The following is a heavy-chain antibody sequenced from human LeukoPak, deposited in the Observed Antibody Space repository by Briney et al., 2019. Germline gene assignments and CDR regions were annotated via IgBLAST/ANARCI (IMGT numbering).Heavy chain of an antibody. CDR2: MNPNSGNT. Sequence: ASVKVSCKASGYTFTNYDINWVRQATEQGLEWMGYMNPNSGNTGYAQKFQGRVTITKNTSISTAYMELSSLRSEDTAVYYCAREGFDYWGQGTLVTVSS. V-gene: IGHV1-8*03. J-gene: IGHJ4*02. CDR1: GYTFTNYD. CDR3: AREGFDY.